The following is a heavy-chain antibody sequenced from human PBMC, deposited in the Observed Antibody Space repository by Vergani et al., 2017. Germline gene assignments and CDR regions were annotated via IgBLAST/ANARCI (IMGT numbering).Heavy chain of an antibody. CDR2: ISYDGSNK. D-gene: IGHD3-9*01. CDR1: GFTFRSYA. J-gene: IGHJ4*02. CDR3: ARDGYDILTGYYNFLDY. V-gene: IGHV3-30-3*01. Sequence: QVQLVESGGGVVQPGRSLSLSCAASGFTFRSYAMHWVRQAPGKGLEWVAVISYDGSNKYYADSVKDRFTISRDNSKNTLYLQMNSLRAEDTAVYYCARDGYDILTGYYNFLDYWGQGTLVTVSS.